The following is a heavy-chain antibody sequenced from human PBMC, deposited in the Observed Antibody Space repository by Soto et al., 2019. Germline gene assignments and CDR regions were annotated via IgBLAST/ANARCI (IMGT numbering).Heavy chain of an antibody. J-gene: IGHJ3*02. CDR3: ARRLDSGYDMGGDAFDI. D-gene: IGHD5-12*01. Sequence: SETLSLTCTVYGGSFSGYSWSWIRQPPGKGLEWIGEINHSGSTNYNPSLKSRVTISVDTSKNQFSLKLSSVTAADTAVYYCARRLDSGYDMGGDAFDIWGQGTMVTVSS. CDR1: GGSFSGYS. CDR2: INHSGST. V-gene: IGHV4-34*01.